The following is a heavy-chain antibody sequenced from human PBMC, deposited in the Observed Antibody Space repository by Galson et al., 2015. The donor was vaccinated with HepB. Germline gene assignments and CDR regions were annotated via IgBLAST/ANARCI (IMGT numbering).Heavy chain of an antibody. J-gene: IGHJ6*02. CDR3: ARGPRYYDFWSGPYHYGMDV. Sequence: PPGKGLEWIGEIYHSGSTNYNPSLKSRVTISVDTSKDQFSLKLSSVTAADTAVYYCARGPRYYDFWSGPYHYGMDVWGQGTTVTVSS. D-gene: IGHD3-3*01. CDR2: IYHSGST. V-gene: IGHV4-34*01.